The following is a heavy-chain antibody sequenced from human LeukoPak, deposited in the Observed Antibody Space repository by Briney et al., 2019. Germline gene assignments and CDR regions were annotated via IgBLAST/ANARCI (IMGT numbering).Heavy chain of an antibody. CDR3: ARDLMVRGASDY. CDR1: GFTFSDYY. J-gene: IGHJ4*02. CDR2: ISSSGSTI. D-gene: IGHD3-10*01. Sequence: GGSLTLSCAVSGFTFSDYYMSWIRQAPGKGLEWVSYISSSGSTIYYADSVKGRFTISRDTAKNSLYLQMNSLRAEDTAVHYCARDLMVRGASDYWGQGTLVTVSS. V-gene: IGHV3-11*01.